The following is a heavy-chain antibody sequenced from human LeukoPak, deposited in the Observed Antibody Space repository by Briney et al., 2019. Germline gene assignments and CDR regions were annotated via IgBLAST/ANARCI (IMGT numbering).Heavy chain of an antibody. CDR1: GFTFSSYW. V-gene: IGHV3-74*01. Sequence: GGSLRLSCAASGFTFSSYWMHWVRQAPGKGLVWVSRINSDGRSTSYADSVKGRFTISRDNAKNTLYLQMNSLRAEDTAVYYCARDRPEDYYYYYMDVWGKGTTVTISS. CDR3: ARDRPEDYYYYYMDV. J-gene: IGHJ6*03. CDR2: INSDGRST.